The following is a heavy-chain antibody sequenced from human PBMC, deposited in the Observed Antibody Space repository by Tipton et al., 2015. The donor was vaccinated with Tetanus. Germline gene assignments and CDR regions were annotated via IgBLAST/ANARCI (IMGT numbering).Heavy chain of an antibody. CDR2: IYPGDSDT. V-gene: IGHV5-51*01. J-gene: IGHJ4*02. D-gene: IGHD2-8*01. CDR1: GYIFNNYW. CDR3: ARAHCTDGVCNFDF. Sequence: QLVQSGGEVKKPGESLKISCKGSGYIFNNYWIGRVRQKPGKGLERMGIIYPGDSDTRYSPSFQGQVTISVDKSINTAYLQWSSLKASDTSMFYCARAHCTDGVCNFDFWGQGALVTVAS.